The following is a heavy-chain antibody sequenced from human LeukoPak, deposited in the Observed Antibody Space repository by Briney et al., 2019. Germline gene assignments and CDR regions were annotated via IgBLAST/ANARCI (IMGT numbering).Heavy chain of an antibody. Sequence: SQTLSLTCAISGDSVSGNSTAYNWIRQSPSRGLEWLGRTYYRSKWYNDYAVSVKSRIIINPDTSKNQLSLQLKFVTPEDTAVYYCARGGQGDGYSADEAFDFWGQGTMVTVSS. CDR2: TYYRSKWYN. V-gene: IGHV6-1*01. CDR1: GDSVSGNSTA. D-gene: IGHD5-24*01. CDR3: ARGGQGDGYSADEAFDF. J-gene: IGHJ3*01.